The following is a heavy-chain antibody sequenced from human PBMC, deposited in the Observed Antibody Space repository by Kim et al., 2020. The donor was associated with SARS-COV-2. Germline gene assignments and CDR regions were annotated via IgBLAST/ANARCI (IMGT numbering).Heavy chain of an antibody. V-gene: IGHV4-59*13. J-gene: IGHJ4*02. CDR2: IYYTGAI. D-gene: IGHD3-10*01. CDR3: AGSFGALSLDF. CDR1: GGSMNSYY. Sequence: SETLSLSCSVSGGSMNSYYWSWIRQPPGKGLEWVGNIYYTGAINYNPSLKSRVTISLDTSMNQFSRTLSTVTAADTAVYYCAGSFGALSLDFWGQGTLFTISS.